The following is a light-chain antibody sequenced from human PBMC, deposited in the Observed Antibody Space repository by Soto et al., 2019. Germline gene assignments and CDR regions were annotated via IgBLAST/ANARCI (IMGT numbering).Light chain of an antibody. V-gene: IGKV3-11*01. CDR3: QQLNFYPWT. CDR2: DAS. Sequence: EIVLTQSPATLSLSPGERATLSCRASQSISYYLAWYQQKPGQAPRLLIYDASNRATGIPARFSGSGSGTDFTLTISSLEPEDFAVYYCQQLNFYPWTFGQGTKVEI. J-gene: IGKJ1*01. CDR1: QSISYY.